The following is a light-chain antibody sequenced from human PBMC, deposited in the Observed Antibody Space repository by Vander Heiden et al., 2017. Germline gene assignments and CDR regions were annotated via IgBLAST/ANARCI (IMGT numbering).Light chain of an antibody. CDR2: GNS. V-gene: IGLV1-40*01. Sequence: VLSPPPSVPAAPAQRVTISCTWRTSNIGARSAVHWYQQHPGTAPKLLIYGNSKRPSGVPDRFSGSKAGTSATLAITGLRAEDEADYYCQSYDGSLSAYYVFGAGTKVTVL. CDR1: TSNIGARSA. J-gene: IGLJ1*01. CDR3: QSYDGSLSAYYV.